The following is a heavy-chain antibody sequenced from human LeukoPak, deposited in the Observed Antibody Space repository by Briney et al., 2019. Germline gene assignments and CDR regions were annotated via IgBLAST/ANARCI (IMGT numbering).Heavy chain of an antibody. CDR3: AAVGYDSSCYYFDY. CDR2: IVVRSGNP. J-gene: IGHJ4*02. V-gene: IGHV1-58*01. Sequence: GASVKVSCKASGFTFTISAVQRVREAGGQRLESLGWIVVRSGNPNYAQKFQERVTITRDMSTSTAYIELSSLRSDDTAVDYCAAVGYDSSCYYFDYWGQGTLVTVSS. CDR1: GFTFTISA. D-gene: IGHD3-22*01.